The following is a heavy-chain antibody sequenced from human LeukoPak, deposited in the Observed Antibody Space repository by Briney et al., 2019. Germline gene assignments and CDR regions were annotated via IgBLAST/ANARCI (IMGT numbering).Heavy chain of an antibody. CDR3: GKNRYSGSLSPFDI. V-gene: IGHV3-23*01. D-gene: IGHD1-26*01. CDR2: ISGGGGNT. Sequence: GGSLRLSCAASGVTLSSYAMSWARQAPGKGLEWVSAISGGGGNTYYADSVKGRFTISRDNSKNTLYLQMNSLRAEDTAVYYCGKNRYSGSLSPFDIWGQGTMVTVSS. CDR1: GVTLSSYA. J-gene: IGHJ3*02.